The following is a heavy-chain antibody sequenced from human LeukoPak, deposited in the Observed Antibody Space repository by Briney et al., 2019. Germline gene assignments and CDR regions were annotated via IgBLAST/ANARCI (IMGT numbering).Heavy chain of an antibody. CDR1: GYTFIDYY. Sequence: ASVKVSCKASGYTFIDYYIHWVRQAPGQGLEWMGRINPNSGVTDYAQNFQGRVTMTRDTSISTAYMDLSGLRSEDTAVYYCARDPNYYGSGSYYNIPPFDPWGQGTLVTVSS. D-gene: IGHD3-10*01. CDR3: ARDPNYYGSGSYYNIPPFDP. CDR2: INPNSGVT. V-gene: IGHV1-2*06. J-gene: IGHJ5*02.